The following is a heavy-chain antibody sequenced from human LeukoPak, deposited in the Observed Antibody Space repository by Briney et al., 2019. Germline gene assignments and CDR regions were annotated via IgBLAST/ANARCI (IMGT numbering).Heavy chain of an antibody. D-gene: IGHD1-26*01. Sequence: GSLRLSCAASGFTFSGSAMHWVRQASGKGLEWVGRIRSKANSYATAYAASVKGRFTISRDDSKNTAYLQMNSLKTEDTAVYYCTRSKKSGSYSYYYYYYMDVWGKGTTVTVSS. CDR1: GFTFSGSA. CDR3: TRSKKSGSYSYYYYYYMDV. CDR2: IRSKANSYAT. J-gene: IGHJ6*03. V-gene: IGHV3-73*01.